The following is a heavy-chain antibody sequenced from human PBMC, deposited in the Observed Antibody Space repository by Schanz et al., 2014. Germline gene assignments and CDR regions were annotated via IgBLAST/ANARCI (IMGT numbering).Heavy chain of an antibody. Sequence: EVQLVESGGGLVQPGGSLRLSCAASGFTFSAYWMTWVRQAPGKGLDWVGIIKPDGSEKFYVDSVKGRFTISRDNAKNLMYLHLNSLRAEDTAVYYCAREVGGSFGQHYWGQGALVTFSS. CDR2: IKPDGSEK. V-gene: IGHV3-7*01. CDR1: GFTFSAYW. CDR3: AREVGGSFGQHY. J-gene: IGHJ4*02. D-gene: IGHD1-26*01.